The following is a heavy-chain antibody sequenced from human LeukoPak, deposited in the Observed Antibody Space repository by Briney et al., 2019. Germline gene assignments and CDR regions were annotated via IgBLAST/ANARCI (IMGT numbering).Heavy chain of an antibody. CDR1: GFIFDDYA. V-gene: IGHV3-43*02. CDR3: AKDKGYFGSGSYYYYNYAMDV. Sequence: PGGSLRLYCAASGFIFDDYAMHWVRQAPGKGLEWVSLISGDGGSTYYADSVKGRFTISRDNIKNSLYLQMNSLRTEDSALYYCAKDKGYFGSGSYYYYNYAMDVWGQGTTVTVSS. D-gene: IGHD3-10*01. CDR2: ISGDGGST. J-gene: IGHJ6*02.